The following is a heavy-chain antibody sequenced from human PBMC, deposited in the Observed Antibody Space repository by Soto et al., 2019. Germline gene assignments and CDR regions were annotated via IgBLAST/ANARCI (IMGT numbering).Heavy chain of an antibody. CDR1: GGTFRSYS. V-gene: IGHV1-69*01. D-gene: IGHD3-22*01. Sequence: QVQLVQSGAEVKKPGSSVKVSCKASGGTFRSYSISWVRQAPGQGLQWMGGIIPIFDITNYAQKFQGRVTITGDESTRTAYKELSSIGSDDTAIYYSARPAEGGYSTNHHYYSALHVWGQATTVNV. CDR3: ARPAEGGYSTNHHYYSALHV. CDR2: IIPIFDIT. J-gene: IGHJ6*02.